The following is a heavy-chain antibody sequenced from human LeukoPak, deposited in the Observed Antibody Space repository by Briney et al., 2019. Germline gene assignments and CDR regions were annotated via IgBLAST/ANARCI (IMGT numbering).Heavy chain of an antibody. J-gene: IGHJ4*02. CDR2: IYPGDSDT. D-gene: IGHD3-9*01. V-gene: IGHV5-51*01. Sequence: GESLKISCKGSGYSFTSYWIGWVRPMPGKGLEWMGIIYPGDSDTRYSPSFQVQVTISADKSISTAYLQWSSLKASDTAMYYCARSRDYDILTEWGQGTPVTVSS. CDR1: GYSFTSYW. CDR3: ARSRDYDILTE.